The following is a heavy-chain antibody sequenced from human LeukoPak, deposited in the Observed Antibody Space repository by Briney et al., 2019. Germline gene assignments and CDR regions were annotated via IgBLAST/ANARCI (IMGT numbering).Heavy chain of an antibody. D-gene: IGHD3-22*01. J-gene: IGHJ4*02. Sequence: SETLSLTCTVSGGSMSSGTYYWSWIRQLAGKGLEWIGRIYATGNTNYSPSLWRRVTISVDTSKNQFSLRLHSVTAADTAIYYCARDRSYYSDTGTDYWGQGALVTVSS. CDR2: IYATGNT. V-gene: IGHV4-61*02. CDR1: GGSMSSGTYY. CDR3: ARDRSYYSDTGTDY.